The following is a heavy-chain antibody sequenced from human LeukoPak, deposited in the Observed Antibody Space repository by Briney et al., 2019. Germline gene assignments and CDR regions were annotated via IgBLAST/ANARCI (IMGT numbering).Heavy chain of an antibody. CDR3: AKRWGFTSRYFDY. D-gene: IGHD2-2*01. Sequence: GGSLRLSCAASGFSLTTYAMGWVRQAPGKGLEWVSAISGSGGSTYYADSVKGRFTISRDNSKNTLYLQMNSLRAEDTAVYYCAKRWGFTSRYFDYWGQGTLVTVSS. CDR2: ISGSGGST. V-gene: IGHV3-23*01. J-gene: IGHJ4*02. CDR1: GFSLTTYA.